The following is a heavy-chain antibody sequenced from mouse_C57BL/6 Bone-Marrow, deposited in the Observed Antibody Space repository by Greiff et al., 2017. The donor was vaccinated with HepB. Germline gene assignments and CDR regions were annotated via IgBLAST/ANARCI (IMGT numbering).Heavy chain of an antibody. CDR3: AGYRTVGAVDGMDY. CDR2: ISYSGST. Sequence: EVQLQESGPGLAKPSQSLSLTCSVTGYSITSYYWNWIRKFPGNKLEYMGYISYSGSTYYNPSLKSRISITRDTSKNQYYLQLNSVSTEDTATYYCAGYRTVGAVDGMDYWGQGTSVTVSS. D-gene: IGHD1-1*01. V-gene: IGHV3-8*01. CDR1: GYSITSYY. J-gene: IGHJ4*01.